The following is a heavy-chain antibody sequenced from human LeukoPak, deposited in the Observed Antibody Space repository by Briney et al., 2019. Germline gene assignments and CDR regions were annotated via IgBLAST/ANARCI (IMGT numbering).Heavy chain of an antibody. J-gene: IGHJ4*02. Sequence: PGGSLRLSCAASGFTFSDYYMSWIRQAPGKGLEWISYISSSGSTIFQADSMKGRFTISRDNAKNSLYLQMNNLRVEDTAVYYCARVSSQPLKWGQGTLVTVSS. V-gene: IGHV3-11*01. CDR2: ISSSGSTI. D-gene: IGHD6-13*01. CDR3: ARVSSQPLK. CDR1: GFTFSDYY.